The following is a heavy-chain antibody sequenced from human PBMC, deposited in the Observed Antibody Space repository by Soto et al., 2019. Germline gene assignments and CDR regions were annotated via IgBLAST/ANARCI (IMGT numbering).Heavy chain of an antibody. CDR3: ARADDFYYGMDV. D-gene: IGHD3-3*01. V-gene: IGHV1-69*02. J-gene: IGHJ6*02. CDR1: GGTFSSYT. CDR2: IIPILGIA. Sequence: SVKVSCKASGGTFSSYTISWVRQAPGQGLEWMGRIIPILGIANYAQKFQGRVTITADKSTSTAYMELSSLRSEDTAVYYCARADDFYYGMDVWGQGTTVTVSS.